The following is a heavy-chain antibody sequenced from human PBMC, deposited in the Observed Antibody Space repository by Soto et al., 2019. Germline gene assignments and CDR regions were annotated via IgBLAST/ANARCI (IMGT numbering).Heavy chain of an antibody. CDR1: GGSISSNSYY. CDR2: IHYSGST. CDR3: ARRPFSSTWPSYFDY. V-gene: IGHV4-39*01. Sequence: SETLSLTCTVSGGSISSNSYYWGWIRQPPGKGLEWIGCIHYSGSTYYNPSLRSRVTSSVDTSKNQFSLKVSSVTAADTAVYYCARRPFSSTWPSYFDYWGQGTLVTVSS. D-gene: IGHD6-13*01. J-gene: IGHJ4*02.